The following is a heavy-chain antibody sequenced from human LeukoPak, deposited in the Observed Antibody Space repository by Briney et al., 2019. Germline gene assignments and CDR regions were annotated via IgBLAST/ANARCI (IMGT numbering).Heavy chain of an antibody. CDR1: GFTFNDYY. CDR3: ARDGYSYSQDRVDV. J-gene: IGHJ6*02. Sequence: GGSLRLSCAASGFTFNDYYMSWIRQAPGRGLEWVSYFSSVSNNIYYADSVKGRFPISRDKAKNSLYLQMTSLRAEDTAVYYCARDGYSYSQDRVDVWGQGTTVIVSS. D-gene: IGHD5-18*01. CDR2: FSSVSNNI. V-gene: IGHV3-11*01.